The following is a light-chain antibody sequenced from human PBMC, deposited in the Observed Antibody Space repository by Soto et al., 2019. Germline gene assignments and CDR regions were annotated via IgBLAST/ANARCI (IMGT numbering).Light chain of an antibody. CDR3: QQYGTSSLT. V-gene: IGKV3-20*01. Sequence: DIVLTQSLGTLYLSPGERAILSCRASQSVSSTSLAWYQQRPGQAPRLLIYHVSSRANGIPDRFSGSGSGTDFTLTISTLEPEDFAVYYCQQYGTSSLTFGGGTRVEI. CDR2: HVS. J-gene: IGKJ4*01. CDR1: QSVSSTS.